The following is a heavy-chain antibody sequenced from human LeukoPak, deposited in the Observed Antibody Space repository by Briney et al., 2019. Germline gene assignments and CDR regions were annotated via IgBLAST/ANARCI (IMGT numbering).Heavy chain of an antibody. CDR3: AKSGSGSYSYYYYYMDV. CDR2: MSGSGGST. CDR1: GFTFSSYA. V-gene: IGHV3-23*01. J-gene: IGHJ6*03. Sequence: GGSLRLSCAASGFTFSSYAMSWVRQAPGKGLEWVSVMSGSGGSTYYADSVKGRFTISRDNSKNTLYLQMNSLRAEDTAVYYCAKSGSGSYSYYYYYMDVWGKGTTVTISS. D-gene: IGHD3-10*01.